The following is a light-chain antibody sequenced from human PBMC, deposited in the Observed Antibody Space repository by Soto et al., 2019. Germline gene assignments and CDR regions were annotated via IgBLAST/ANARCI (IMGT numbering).Light chain of an antibody. Sequence: DVVMTQSPLSLPVTLGQPAAISCSSSQSVLHSNGYNYLDWYLQKPGQSPQLLIYLGSNRASGAPDRFSGSGSGTDFTLKISRVEAEDVGVYYCMQALQTPWTFGQGTKVDIK. J-gene: IGKJ1*01. CDR3: MQALQTPWT. CDR2: LGS. CDR1: QSVLHSNGYNY. V-gene: IGKV2-28*01.